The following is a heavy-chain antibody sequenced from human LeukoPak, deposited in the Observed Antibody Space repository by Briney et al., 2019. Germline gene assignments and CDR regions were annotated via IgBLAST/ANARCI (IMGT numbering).Heavy chain of an antibody. J-gene: IGHJ2*01. CDR3: VRFSCDNDFHSNWYVDI. CDR2: IPYSGST. D-gene: IGHD2-21*02. Sequence: SETLSLTCSVSGGSLRNYYWSWIRQPPGKGLEYIGYIPYSGSTNYSPSLKSRVAISVDTSKNQFSLRLSSVTAADTAMYCCVRFSCDNDFHSNWYVDIWGRGSLLTVSS. CDR1: GGSLRNYY. V-gene: IGHV4-59*01.